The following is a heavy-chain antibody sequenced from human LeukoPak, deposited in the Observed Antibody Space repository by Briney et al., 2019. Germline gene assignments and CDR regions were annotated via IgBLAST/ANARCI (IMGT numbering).Heavy chain of an antibody. V-gene: IGHV4-38-2*02. J-gene: IGHJ4*02. CDR3: ARPKSSLYYYGSGSYFDY. Sequence: PSETLSLTCTVSGYSISSGYYWGWLRQPPGKGLEWIGSIYDSGSTYYNPSLKSRVTISVDTSKNQFSLQLSTVTAADTAVYYCARPKSSLYYYGSGSYFDYWGQGTLVTVSS. D-gene: IGHD3-10*01. CDR1: GYSISSGYY. CDR2: IYDSGST.